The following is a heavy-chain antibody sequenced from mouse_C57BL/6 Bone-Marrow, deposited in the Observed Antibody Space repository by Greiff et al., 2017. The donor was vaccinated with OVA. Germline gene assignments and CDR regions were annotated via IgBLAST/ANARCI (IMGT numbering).Heavy chain of an antibody. CDR2: IYPRSGNT. CDR1: GYTFTSYG. CDR3: ARGVTTVVATSY. D-gene: IGHD1-1*01. J-gene: IGHJ2*01. V-gene: IGHV1-81*01. Sequence: VQLKHSGAELARPGASVKLSCKASGYTFTSYGISWVKQRTGQGLEWIGEIYPRSGNTYYNEKFKGKATLTADKSSSTAYMELRSLTSEDSAVYFCARGVTTVVATSYWGQGTTLTVSS.